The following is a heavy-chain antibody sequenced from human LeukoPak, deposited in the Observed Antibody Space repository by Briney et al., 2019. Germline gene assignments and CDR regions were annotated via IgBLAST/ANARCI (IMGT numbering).Heavy chain of an antibody. CDR2: ISGSGGST. J-gene: IGHJ4*02. D-gene: IGHD3-10*01. CDR1: GFTFSSYA. Sequence: PGGSLRLSCAASGFTFSSYAMSWVRQAPGKGLEWVSAISGSGGSTYYADSVKGRFTISRDNSKNTLYLQMNSLRAEDTAVYYCAKVHTVRGVSLYYFDYWGQGTLVTVSS. CDR3: AKVHTVRGVSLYYFDY. V-gene: IGHV3-23*01.